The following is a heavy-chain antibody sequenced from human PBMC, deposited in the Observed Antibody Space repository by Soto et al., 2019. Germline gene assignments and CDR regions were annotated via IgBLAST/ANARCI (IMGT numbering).Heavy chain of an antibody. D-gene: IGHD6-19*01. J-gene: IGHJ4*02. CDR3: ARPPVVAVAGVSTDY. CDR2: IYPGDSDT. CDR1: GYSFTSYW. Sequence: EVQLVQSGAEVKKPGESLKISCKGSGYSFTSYWIGWVRQMPGKGLEWMGIIYPGDSDTRYSPSFQGQVTISADKSISTAYLQWSSLKASDTAMYYCARPPVVAVAGVSTDYWGQGTLVTVSS. V-gene: IGHV5-51*01.